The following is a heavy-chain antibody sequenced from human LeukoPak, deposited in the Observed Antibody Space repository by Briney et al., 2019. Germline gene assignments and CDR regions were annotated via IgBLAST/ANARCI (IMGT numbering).Heavy chain of an antibody. CDR3: ARGRVGVVTARPYYYYMDV. CDR2: IYYSGST. CDR1: GGSISSSSYY. J-gene: IGHJ6*03. Sequence: SETLSLTCTVSGGSISSSSYYWGWIRQPPGKGLEWIGSIYYSGSTYYNPSLKSRVTISVDTSKNQFSLKLSSVTAADTAVYYCARGRVGVVTARPYYYYMDVWGKGTTVTVSS. D-gene: IGHD2-21*02. V-gene: IGHV4-39*07.